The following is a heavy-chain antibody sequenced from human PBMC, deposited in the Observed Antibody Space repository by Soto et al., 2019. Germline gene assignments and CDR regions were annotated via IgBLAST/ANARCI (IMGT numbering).Heavy chain of an antibody. D-gene: IGHD1-20*01. CDR1: GFTFSSYA. V-gene: IGHV3-23*01. CDR2: ISGTGGNT. Sequence: GGSLRLSCAASGFTFSSYAMTWVRQAPGKGLEWASTISGTGGNTYYADSVKGRFTISRDNSKNTVYPQMNSLRAEDTAVYYCVKAVYLLDFDYWGQGTLVTVSS. J-gene: IGHJ4*02. CDR3: VKAVYLLDFDY.